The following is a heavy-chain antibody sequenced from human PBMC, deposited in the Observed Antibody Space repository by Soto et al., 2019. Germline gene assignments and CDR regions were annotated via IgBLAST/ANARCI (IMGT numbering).Heavy chain of an antibody. V-gene: IGHV1-69*13. J-gene: IGHJ6*02. CDR3: ARSIYSSGWYPLDYYYYGMDV. Sequence: SVKVSCKASGGTFSSYAISWVRQAPGQGLEWMGGIIPIFGTANYAQKFQGRVTITADESTSTAYMELSSLRSEDTAVYYCARSIYSSGWYPLDYYYYGMDVWGQGTTVTVSS. D-gene: IGHD6-19*01. CDR2: IIPIFGTA. CDR1: GGTFSSYA.